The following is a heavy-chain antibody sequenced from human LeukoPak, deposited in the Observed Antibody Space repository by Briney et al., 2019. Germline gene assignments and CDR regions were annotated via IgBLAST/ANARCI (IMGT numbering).Heavy chain of an antibody. CDR2: IKQDGSEK. J-gene: IGHJ4*02. V-gene: IGHV3-7*01. D-gene: IGHD1-26*01. Sequence: PGGSLRLSCAASGFTFSSYWMSWVRQAPGKGLEWVANIKQDGSEKYYVDSVKGRFTISRDNAKNSLYLQMNSLRAEDTAVYYCARDLSLDSGSYELDYWGQGTLVTVSS. CDR1: GFTFSSYW. CDR3: ARDLSLDSGSYELDY.